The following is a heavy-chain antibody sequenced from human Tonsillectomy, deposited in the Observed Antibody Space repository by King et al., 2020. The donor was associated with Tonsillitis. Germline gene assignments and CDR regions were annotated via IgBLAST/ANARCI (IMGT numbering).Heavy chain of an antibody. D-gene: IGHD1/OR15-1a*01. CDR2: IDPSDSYI. V-gene: IGHV5-10-1*03. J-gene: IGHJ4*02. CDR1: GYSFTSYW. CDR3: ARPRGTKMDLGDFDL. Sequence: VQLVESGAEVKKPGESLRISCKGSGYSFTSYWISRLRQKPGKGLEWMGRIDPSDSYIHDSPSFQGHVTISVEKSISTAYLQWSSLKASDTAMYYCARPRGTKMDLGDFDLWGQGTLVTVSS.